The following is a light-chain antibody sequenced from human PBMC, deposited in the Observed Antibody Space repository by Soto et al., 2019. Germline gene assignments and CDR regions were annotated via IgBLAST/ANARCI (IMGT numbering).Light chain of an antibody. Sequence: DIVMTQSPDSLAVSLGERATINCKSSQSVLYSYSNKAYLAWYQQKPGQPPKMVIYWASTRESGVPDRFSGSWSGSDFTLTISSLQAADVAVYYCQQYYSTPFTFGPGTKVDIK. CDR1: QSVLYSYSNKAY. CDR2: WAS. V-gene: IGKV4-1*01. CDR3: QQYYSTPFT. J-gene: IGKJ3*01.